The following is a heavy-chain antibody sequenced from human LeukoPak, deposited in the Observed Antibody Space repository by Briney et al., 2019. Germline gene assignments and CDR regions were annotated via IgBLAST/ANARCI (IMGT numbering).Heavy chain of an antibody. CDR2: IYYSGST. CDR3: ARQKGYSSGWYFDY. J-gene: IGHJ4*02. D-gene: IGHD6-19*01. Sequence: PSETLSLTCTVSGGSISSSSYYWGWIRQPPGKGLEWIGSIYYSGSTYYNPSLKSRITISVDTSKNQFSLKLSSVTAADTAVYYCARQKGYSSGWYFDYCGQGTLVTVSS. CDR1: GGSISSSSYY. V-gene: IGHV4-39*01.